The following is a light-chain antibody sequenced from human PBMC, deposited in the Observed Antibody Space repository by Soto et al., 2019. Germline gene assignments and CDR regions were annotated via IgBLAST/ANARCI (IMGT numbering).Light chain of an antibody. J-gene: IGKJ5*01. Sequence: EIVLTQSPATLSLSPGERAILSCRASQSVSTFLAWFQQKPGQPPRLLIYNASNRNTGIPARFSGSGSGTDFTLTISSLEREDFAVYYCQQRGDWPPITFGQGTRLEIK. CDR2: NAS. CDR1: QSVSTF. V-gene: IGKV3-11*01. CDR3: QQRGDWPPIT.